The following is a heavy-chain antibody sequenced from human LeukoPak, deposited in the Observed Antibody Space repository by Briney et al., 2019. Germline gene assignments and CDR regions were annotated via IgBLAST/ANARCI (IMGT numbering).Heavy chain of an antibody. J-gene: IGHJ4*02. CDR3: ARASGGYFDY. CDR1: GFTFSSYW. V-gene: IGHV3-7*01. D-gene: IGHD6-25*01. CDR2: IKEDGSEK. Sequence: PGGSLRLSCAASGFTFSSYWMSWVRQAPGMGLELVANIKEDGSEKYYVDSVKGRFTISRDNARNSLYLQLNSLRAGDTAVYCCARASGGYFDYWGQGTLATVSS.